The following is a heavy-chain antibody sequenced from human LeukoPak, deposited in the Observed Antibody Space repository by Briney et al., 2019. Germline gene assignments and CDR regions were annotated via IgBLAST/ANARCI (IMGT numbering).Heavy chain of an antibody. CDR3: AKSRGYYYEKSGPADY. V-gene: IGHV3-11*04. CDR2: ISGSGRTI. D-gene: IGHD3-22*01. CDR1: GFTFSDYY. J-gene: IGHJ4*02. Sequence: GGSLRLSCAASGFTFSDYYMSWIRQAPGKGLEWVSYISGSGRTIYYADSVKGRFTISRDNAKNSLYLQMNSLSAEDTAVYYCAKSRGYYYEKSGPADYWGQGTLVTVSS.